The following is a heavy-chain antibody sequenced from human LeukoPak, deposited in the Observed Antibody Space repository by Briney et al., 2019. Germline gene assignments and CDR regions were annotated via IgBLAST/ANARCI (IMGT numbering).Heavy chain of an antibody. CDR2: TSTTDYS. D-gene: IGHD3/OR15-3a*01. CDR3: ARTRGLGPGGFFDS. V-gene: IGHV3-11*03. Sequence: GGSLRLSCAASGFTFSDSYMSWIRQAPGKGLEWVSYTSTTDYSNYADSVEGRFTVSRDNAKNSLYLEMNSLRAEDTALYYCARTRGLGPGGFFDSWGQGSLVTVSS. J-gene: IGHJ4*02. CDR1: GFTFSDSY.